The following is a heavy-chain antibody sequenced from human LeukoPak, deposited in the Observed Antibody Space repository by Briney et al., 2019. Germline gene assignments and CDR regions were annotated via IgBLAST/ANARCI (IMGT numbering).Heavy chain of an antibody. V-gene: IGHV3-33*01. CDR1: GFSFSSYG. J-gene: IGHJ5*02. CDR3: AGTLTGYHNWFDP. Sequence: GRSLRLSCAASGFSFSSYGMHWVRQAPGKGLEWVAVILFDGSNKYYADSVKGRFTISRDNSRNTLYLQMNTLRAEDTAVYYCAGTLTGYHNWFDPWGQGTLVTVSS. D-gene: IGHD3-9*01. CDR2: ILFDGSNK.